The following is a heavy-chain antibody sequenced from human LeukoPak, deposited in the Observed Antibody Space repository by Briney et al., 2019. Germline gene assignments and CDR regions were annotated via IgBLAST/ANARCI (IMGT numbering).Heavy chain of an antibody. CDR1: GYTFTDYY. CDR3: ARVTWKTVVAAPDS. D-gene: IGHD2-15*01. J-gene: IGHJ4*02. CDR2: INPHSGGT. Sequence: ASVKVSCKASGYTFTDYYMHWVRQAPGQGLEWMRRINPHSGGTNYAQKFQGRVSMTRDTSINTAYMEVSRLTSDDTAVYYCARVTWKTVVAAPDSWGQGTLVTVSS. V-gene: IGHV1-2*06.